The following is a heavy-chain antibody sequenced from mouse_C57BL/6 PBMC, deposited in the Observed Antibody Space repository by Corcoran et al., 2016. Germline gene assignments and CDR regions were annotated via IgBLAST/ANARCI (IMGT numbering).Heavy chain of an antibody. CDR1: GYTFTDYH. CDR2: INPNNGGT. J-gene: IGHJ2*01. CDR3: ARDYYGSSYEGY. V-gene: IGHV1-18*01. Sequence: EVQLQQSGPELVKPGASVKIPCKASGYTFTDYHMDWVKQSHGKSLEWIGDINPNNGGTIYNQKFKGKATLTVDKSSSTAYMELRSLTSEDTAVYYCARDYYGSSYEGYWGQGTTLTVSS. D-gene: IGHD1-1*01.